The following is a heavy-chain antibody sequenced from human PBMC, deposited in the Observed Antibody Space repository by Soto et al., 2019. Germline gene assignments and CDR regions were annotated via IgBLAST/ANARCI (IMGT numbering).Heavy chain of an antibody. D-gene: IGHD6-19*01. CDR3: ASEMADLNDFDV. J-gene: IGHJ4*01. Sequence: PGGSLRLSCAASGFTFSAYSMNWVRQAPGKGLEWVSYISSSSSTIYYADSVKGRFTISRDNAKNSLYLQMNSLRAEDTAVYYWASEMADLNDFDVWGQGNLVTVSS. CDR1: GFTFSAYS. V-gene: IGHV3-48*01. CDR2: ISSSSSTI.